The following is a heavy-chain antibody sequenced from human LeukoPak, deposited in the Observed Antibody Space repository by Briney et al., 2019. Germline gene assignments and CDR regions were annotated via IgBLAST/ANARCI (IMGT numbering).Heavy chain of an antibody. CDR3: TSVSAGLVEY. J-gene: IGHJ4*02. Sequence: GGSLRLSCEASGFTFSAYAMTWVRQAPGKGLECVGRIRNKGRGGTTEYAASVKGRFTISRDDSKNSLFLQMTSLKTEDTAVYYCTSVSAGLVEYWGQGTLVTVTS. D-gene: IGHD3-16*01. V-gene: IGHV3-72*01. CDR2: IRNKGRGGTT. CDR1: GFTFSAYA.